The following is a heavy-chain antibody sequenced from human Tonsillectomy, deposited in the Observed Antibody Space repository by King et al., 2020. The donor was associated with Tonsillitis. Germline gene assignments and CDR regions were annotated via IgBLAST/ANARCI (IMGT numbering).Heavy chain of an antibody. CDR1: GFTFDDCD. V-gene: IGHV3-9*01. Sequence: VQLVQSGGGLVQPGRSLRLSCAASGFTFDDCDMHWVRHVPGKGLEWVSGISWNSGDIVYADSVKGRFTISRDNAKNSLYLQMNSLRAEDTALNYCAKRAKGDRNWYFDLWGRGTLVTVSS. D-gene: IGHD3-10*01. CDR2: ISWNSGDI. J-gene: IGHJ2*01. CDR3: AKRAKGDRNWYFDL.